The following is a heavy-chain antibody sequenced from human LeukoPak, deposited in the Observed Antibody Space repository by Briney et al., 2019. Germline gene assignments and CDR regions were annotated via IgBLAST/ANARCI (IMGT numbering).Heavy chain of an antibody. Sequence: GASVKVSCKASGYTFTSYYMHWVRQAPRQGLEWMGIINPSGGSTSYAQKFQGRVTMTRDTSTSTVYMELSSLRSEDTAVYYCARDYWDYGAPTQFDYWGQGTLVTVSS. J-gene: IGHJ4*02. CDR3: ARDYWDYGAPTQFDY. CDR2: INPSGGST. CDR1: GYTFTSYY. D-gene: IGHD4-17*01. V-gene: IGHV1-46*01.